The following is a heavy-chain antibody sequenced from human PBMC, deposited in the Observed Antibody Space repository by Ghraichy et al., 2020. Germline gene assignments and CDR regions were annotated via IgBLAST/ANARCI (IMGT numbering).Heavy chain of an antibody. Sequence: SVKVSCKASGGTFSSYAISWVRQAPGQGLEWMGRIIPTLGIANYAQKFQGRVTITADKSTSTAYMELSSLRSEDTAVYYCARGGTGSSSISYYYYGMDVWGQGTTVTVSS. CDR3: ARGGTGSSSISYYYYGMDV. V-gene: IGHV1-69*04. D-gene: IGHD6-6*01. J-gene: IGHJ6*02. CDR2: IIPTLGIA. CDR1: GGTFSSYA.